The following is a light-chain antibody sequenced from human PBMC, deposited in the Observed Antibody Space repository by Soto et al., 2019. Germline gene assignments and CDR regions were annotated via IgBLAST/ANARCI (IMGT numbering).Light chain of an antibody. Sequence: QPVLTQPPSASGTPGQGVIISCSGSSSNIGINPVNWYQPLPGTAPKLLIYTNNQRPSGVPDRFSGSKSGTSASLAISGLHSEDEGDYYCAAWDDSLNGVIFGGGTKLTVL. V-gene: IGLV1-44*01. J-gene: IGLJ2*01. CDR2: TNN. CDR3: AAWDDSLNGVI. CDR1: SSNIGINP.